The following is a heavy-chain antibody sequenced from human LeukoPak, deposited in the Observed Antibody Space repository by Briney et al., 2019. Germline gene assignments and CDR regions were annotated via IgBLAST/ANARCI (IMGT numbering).Heavy chain of an antibody. D-gene: IGHD2-8*02. V-gene: IGHV3-7*01. J-gene: IGHJ4*02. CDR1: GFTFSSHW. CDR2: IKQDGSEK. CDR3: ARDLYWAIDY. Sequence: GGSLRLSCAASGFTFSSHWMSWVGQAPGKGLEWVANIKQDGSEKYYVDSVKGRFTISIDNAKNSLYLQMNSLRAEDTAVYYCARDLYWAIDYWGQGTLVTVSS.